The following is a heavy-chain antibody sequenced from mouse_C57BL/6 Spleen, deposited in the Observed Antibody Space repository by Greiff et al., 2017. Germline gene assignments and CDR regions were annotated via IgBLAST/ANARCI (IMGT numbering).Heavy chain of an antibody. D-gene: IGHD2-1*01. V-gene: IGHV1-78*01. Sequence: QVQLQQSDAELVKPGASVKISCKVSGYTFTDHTIHWMKQRPEQGLEWIGYIYPRDGSTKYNEKFKGKATLTADKSSSTAYMQLNSLTSEDSAVYFCAGRRIYYGNYDYFDYWGQGTTLTVSS. CDR3: AGRRIYYGNYDYFDY. CDR2: IYPRDGST. J-gene: IGHJ2*01. CDR1: GYTFTDHT.